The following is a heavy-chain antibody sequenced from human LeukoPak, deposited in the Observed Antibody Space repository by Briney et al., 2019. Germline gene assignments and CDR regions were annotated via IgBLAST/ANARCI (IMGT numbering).Heavy chain of an antibody. CDR3: ARALWFGELSSYYMDV. Sequence: GESLKISCKGSGYSFTSYWIGWVRQMPGKGLEWMGIIYPGDSDTRYSPSFLGQLNISADKSISTAYLQWSSLKASDTAMYYCARALWFGELSSYYMDVWGKGTTVTVSS. V-gene: IGHV5-51*01. D-gene: IGHD3-10*01. J-gene: IGHJ6*03. CDR1: GYSFTSYW. CDR2: IYPGDSDT.